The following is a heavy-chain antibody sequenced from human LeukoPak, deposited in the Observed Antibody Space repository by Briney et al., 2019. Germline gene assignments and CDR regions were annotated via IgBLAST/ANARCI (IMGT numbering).Heavy chain of an antibody. CDR3: ARLGGNYNNWFDP. CDR1: GGSVSNTGSY. V-gene: IGHV4-39*07. D-gene: IGHD1-26*01. Sequence: SETLSLTCNVSGGSVSNTGSYWGWIRQPPGKGLEWIGSIYYSGRTYHNPSLKSRVTISVDTSKNQFSLKLSSVTAADTAVYYCARLGGNYNNWFDPWGQGTLVTVSS. J-gene: IGHJ5*02. CDR2: IYYSGRT.